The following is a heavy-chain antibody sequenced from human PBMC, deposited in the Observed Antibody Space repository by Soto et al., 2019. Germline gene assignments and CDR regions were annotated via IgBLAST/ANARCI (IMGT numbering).Heavy chain of an antibody. CDR2: ISGSGGST. Sequence: GGSLRLSCAASGFTFSSYAMSWVRQAPGKGLEWVSAISGSGGSTYYADSVKGRFTISRDNSKNTLYLQMNSLRAEDTAVYYCAKDQSSLAVAGKYGFDYWGQGTRVTVSS. V-gene: IGHV3-23*01. D-gene: IGHD6-19*01. CDR1: GFTFSSYA. CDR3: AKDQSSLAVAGKYGFDY. J-gene: IGHJ4*02.